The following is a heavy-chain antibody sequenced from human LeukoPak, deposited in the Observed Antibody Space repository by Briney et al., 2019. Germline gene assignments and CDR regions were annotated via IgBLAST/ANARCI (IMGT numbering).Heavy chain of an antibody. CDR3: ARPYSGYDQLFDY. J-gene: IGHJ4*02. D-gene: IGHD5-12*01. V-gene: IGHV4-59*12. Sequence: SQTLSLTCTVSGDSISSYYWSWIRQPPGKGLEWIGSIYYSGSTYYNPSLKSRVTISVDTSKNQFSLKLSSVTAADTAVYYCARPYSGYDQLFDYWGQGTLVTVSS. CDR1: GDSISSYY. CDR2: IYYSGST.